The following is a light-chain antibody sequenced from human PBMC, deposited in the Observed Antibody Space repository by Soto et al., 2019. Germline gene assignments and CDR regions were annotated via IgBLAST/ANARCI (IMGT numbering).Light chain of an antibody. Sequence: DIQMAQSPSTLSVSVGDRVTITCRASQSITSWLAWYQQKPGKAPKLLIYKASNLESGVPSRFSGSGSGTEFTLTISSLQPDDFATYYCQQYNSYPLTFGGGTKVEIK. J-gene: IGKJ4*01. CDR1: QSITSW. CDR3: QQYNSYPLT. CDR2: KAS. V-gene: IGKV1-5*03.